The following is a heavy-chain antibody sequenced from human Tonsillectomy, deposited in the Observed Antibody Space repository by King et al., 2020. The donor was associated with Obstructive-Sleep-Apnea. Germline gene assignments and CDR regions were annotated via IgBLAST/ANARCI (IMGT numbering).Heavy chain of an antibody. CDR2: IYYSGST. J-gene: IGHJ4*02. D-gene: IGHD1-20*01. Sequence: QLQESGPGLVKPSETLSLTCTVSGGSISSSGYYWGWIRQPPGKGLEWIGSIYYSGSTYYNPSLKSRVTISLDTSKNQFSLNLNSVTAAATAVYYCARASVIGTPTPYFDFWGQGTLVTVSS. V-gene: IGHV4-39*07. CDR1: GGSISSSGYY. CDR3: ARASVIGTPTPYFDF.